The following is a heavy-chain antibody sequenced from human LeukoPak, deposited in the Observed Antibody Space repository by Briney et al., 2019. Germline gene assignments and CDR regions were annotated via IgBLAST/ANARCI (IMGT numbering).Heavy chain of an antibody. J-gene: IGHJ5*01. CDR3: ARRPRGVIIKTWFDS. Sequence: PSETLSLTCAVYDGPFSGYYCSWIRQPPGKGLEWIGEINHSGSANYNPSLKSRVTIFLDTSKNQFSLNLSSVTAADTAVYYCARRPRGVIIKTWFDSWGQGTLVTVSS. V-gene: IGHV4-34*01. CDR2: INHSGSA. D-gene: IGHD3-10*01. CDR1: DGPFSGYY.